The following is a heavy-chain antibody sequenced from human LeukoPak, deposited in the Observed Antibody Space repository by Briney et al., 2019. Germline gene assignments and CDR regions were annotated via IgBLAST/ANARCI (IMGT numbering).Heavy chain of an antibody. V-gene: IGHV3-53*01. Sequence: GGSLRLSCAASGFTVSTSLMSWVRQAPGKGLEWVSGIYSAGNTYYADSVKGRFTISRDNSKNTLYLQMNSLRAEDTAVYYCAKYAPYYYGSGSFSDYYYYGMDVWGQGTTVTVSS. CDR3: AKYAPYYYGSGSFSDYYYYGMDV. D-gene: IGHD3-10*01. J-gene: IGHJ6*02. CDR1: GFTVSTSL. CDR2: IYSAGNT.